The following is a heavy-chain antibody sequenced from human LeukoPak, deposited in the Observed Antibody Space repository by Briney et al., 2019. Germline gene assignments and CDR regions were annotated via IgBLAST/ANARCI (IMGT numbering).Heavy chain of an antibody. V-gene: IGHV3-69-1*01. J-gene: IGHJ3*02. D-gene: IGHD1-26*01. Sequence: PGGSLRLSCEASGFTSSAYAMTWVRQAPGKGLEWVSSIGSDGKTHYSESVKGRFAISRDNAKNSLYLQMNSLRVEDTAVYYCARDYLREGATGASEIWGQGTMVTVSS. CDR3: ARDYLREGATGASEI. CDR2: IGSDGKT. CDR1: GFTSSAYA.